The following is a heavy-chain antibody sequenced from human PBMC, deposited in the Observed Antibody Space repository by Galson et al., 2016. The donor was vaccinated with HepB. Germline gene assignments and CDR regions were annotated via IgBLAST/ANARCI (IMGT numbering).Heavy chain of an antibody. CDR3: ARDESGFWSEYPVAY. Sequence: SVKVSCKASRCTFTSYPIHWVRQAPGQRFEWMGWIDTSIGNTRYSQKFQDRVTITRDNSARTAYLVVNNLTSDDTAVYYCARDESGFWSEYPVAYWGQGTLVSVSS. V-gene: IGHV1-3*04. CDR2: IDTSIGNT. D-gene: IGHD3-3*01. CDR1: RCTFTSYP. J-gene: IGHJ4*02.